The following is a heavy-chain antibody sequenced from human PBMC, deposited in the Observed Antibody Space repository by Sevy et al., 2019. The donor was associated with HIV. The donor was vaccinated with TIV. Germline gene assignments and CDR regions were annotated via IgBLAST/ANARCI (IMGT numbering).Heavy chain of an antibody. D-gene: IGHD6-19*01. CDR2: IGSSSSTI. CDR1: GFIFSSDG. Sequence: EGSLRLSCAASGFIFSSDGMNWVHQAPGKALEWISYIGSSSSTIYYADSVKGRFTISRDNAKNSLYLQMNSLSAEDTAVYYCARDLSSGWYGVGDYWGQGTLVTVSS. J-gene: IGHJ4*02. CDR3: ARDLSSGWYGVGDY. V-gene: IGHV3-48*01.